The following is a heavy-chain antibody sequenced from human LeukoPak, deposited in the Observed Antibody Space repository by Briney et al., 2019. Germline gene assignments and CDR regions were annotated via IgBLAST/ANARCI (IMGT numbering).Heavy chain of an antibody. D-gene: IGHD2-15*01. CDR3: ARDRSGYCSGGSCYSAGFFDY. Sequence: SETLSLTCTVSGGSISSHDWTWLRQPAGKGLEWIGRIYISGSPNYNPSLKSRVTMSVDTSKNQFSLKLSSVTAADTAVYYCARDRSGYCSGGSCYSAGFFDYWGQGTLVIVSS. V-gene: IGHV4-4*07. CDR1: GGSISSHD. CDR2: IYISGSP. J-gene: IGHJ4*02.